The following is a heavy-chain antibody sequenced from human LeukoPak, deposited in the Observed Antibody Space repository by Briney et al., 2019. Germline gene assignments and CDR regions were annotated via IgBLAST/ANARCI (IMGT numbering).Heavy chain of an antibody. V-gene: IGHV3-21*01. D-gene: IGHD4-17*01. Sequence: GGSLRLSCAASGFPFSNYYMNWVRQAPGKWLEWVSSISSSSNHVYYVDSVKGRFTISSDNAKNSVYLQMKSLRAEDTAVYYCARLFYGDYGYFDYWGQGTLVTVSS. CDR1: GFPFSNYY. CDR2: ISSSSNHV. J-gene: IGHJ4*02. CDR3: ARLFYGDYGYFDY.